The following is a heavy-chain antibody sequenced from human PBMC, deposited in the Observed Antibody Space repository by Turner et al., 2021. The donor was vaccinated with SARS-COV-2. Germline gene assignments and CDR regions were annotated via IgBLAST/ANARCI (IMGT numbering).Heavy chain of an antibody. CDR2: ISSRSSYT. CDR1: GFTFRDYY. Sequence: QVQLVESGGGLVKPGGSLRLSCAASGFTFRDYYMSWIRQAPGKGLEWVSYISSRSSYTNYADSVKGRFTISRDNAKNSLYLQMNSLRAEDTAVYYCARDLLAEQQLRDDYYYNYGMDVWGQGTTVTVSS. V-gene: IGHV3-11*06. D-gene: IGHD6-13*01. CDR3: ARDLLAEQQLRDDYYYNYGMDV. J-gene: IGHJ6*02.